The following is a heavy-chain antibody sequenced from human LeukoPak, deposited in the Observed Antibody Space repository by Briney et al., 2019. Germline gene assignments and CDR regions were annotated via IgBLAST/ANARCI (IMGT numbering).Heavy chain of an antibody. Sequence: ASVKVSCKASGDIFTAYYIHWLRQAPGQGPEWMGWIKPDSGSSHYAQKFQGRVTMTRDTSSNSAYMDLTRLKSDDTAVYDCARARVPIAVAGLYYFDYWGQGALVTVSS. J-gene: IGHJ4*02. D-gene: IGHD6-19*01. CDR2: IKPDSGSS. V-gene: IGHV1-2*02. CDR3: ARARVPIAVAGLYYFDY. CDR1: GDIFTAYY.